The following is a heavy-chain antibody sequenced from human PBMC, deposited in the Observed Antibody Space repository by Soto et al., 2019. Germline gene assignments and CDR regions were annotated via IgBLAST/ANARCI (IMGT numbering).Heavy chain of an antibody. CDR1: GFTFSSYG. CDR3: AKDRDYDYVWGSYRKTNWFDP. J-gene: IGHJ5*02. D-gene: IGHD3-16*02. V-gene: IGHV3-30*18. CDR2: ISYDGSNK. Sequence: GESLKISCAASGFTFSSYGMHWVRQAPGKGLEWVAVISYDGSNKYYADSVKGRFTISRDNSKNTLYLQMNSLRAEDTAVYYCAKDRDYDYVWGSYRKTNWFDPWGQGTLVTVSS.